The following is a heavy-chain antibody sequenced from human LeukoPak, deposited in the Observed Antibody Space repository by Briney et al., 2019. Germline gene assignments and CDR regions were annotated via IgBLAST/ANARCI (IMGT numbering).Heavy chain of an antibody. CDR1: GGSISTTNW. CDR2: VHLSGRT. J-gene: IGHJ3*02. V-gene: IGHV4-4*02. Sequence: SETLSLTCGVSGGSISTTNWWTWVRQPPGEGLEWIGEVHLSGRTHYNPSLESRVTMSVDTSKNQFSLKLSSVTAADTAVYYCARPSRSISTAGAFDIWGQGTMVTVSS. D-gene: IGHD3-10*01. CDR3: ARPSRSISTAGAFDI.